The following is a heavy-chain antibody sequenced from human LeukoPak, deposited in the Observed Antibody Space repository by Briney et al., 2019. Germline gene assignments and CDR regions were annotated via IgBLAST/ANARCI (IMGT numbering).Heavy chain of an antibody. Sequence: GRSLRLSCAASGFTFDDYAMHWVRQAPVKGLEWVSGISWNSGSIGYADSVKGRFTISRDNAKNSLYLQMNSLRAEDTALYYCAKDASYGDYVRWGQGTLVTVSS. CDR1: GFTFDDYA. CDR2: ISWNSGSI. J-gene: IGHJ4*02. CDR3: AKDASYGDYVR. V-gene: IGHV3-9*01. D-gene: IGHD4-17*01.